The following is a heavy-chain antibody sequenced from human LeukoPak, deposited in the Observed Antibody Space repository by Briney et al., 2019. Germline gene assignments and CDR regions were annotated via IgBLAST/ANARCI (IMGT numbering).Heavy chain of an antibody. CDR2: MNPNSGNT. J-gene: IGHJ4*02. D-gene: IGHD3-22*01. V-gene: IGHV1-8*01. CDR3: ARGPPYDSSGYYGDY. CDR1: GYTFTTSD. Sequence: GASVKVSCKASGYTFTTSDINWVRQATGQGLEWMGWMNPNSGNTGYAQNFQGRVTITRNTSITTAYMELSSLRSEDTAVYYCARGPPYDSSGYYGDYWGQGTLVTVSS.